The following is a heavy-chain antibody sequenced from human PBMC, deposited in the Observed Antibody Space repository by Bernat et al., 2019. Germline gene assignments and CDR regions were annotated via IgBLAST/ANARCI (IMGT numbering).Heavy chain of an antibody. CDR1: GFTFSSYS. V-gene: IGHV3-21*01. J-gene: IGHJ6*02. CDR3: ARVSDDFYYYYGMDV. CDR2: ISSSSSYI. Sequence: EVQLVESGGGLVKPGGSLGLSCAASGFTFSSYSMNWVRQAPGKGLEWVSSISSSSSYIYYADSVKGRFTISRDNAKNSLYLQMNSLRAEDTAVYYCARVSDDFYYYYGMDVWGQGTTVTVSS. D-gene: IGHD3-3*01.